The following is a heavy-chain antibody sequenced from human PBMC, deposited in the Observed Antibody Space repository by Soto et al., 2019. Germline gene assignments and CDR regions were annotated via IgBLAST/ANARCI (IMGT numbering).Heavy chain of an antibody. CDR3: AHSLIPNWGSRGAFDY. J-gene: IGHJ4*01. D-gene: IGHD7-27*01. CDR1: GFSLSTSGVG. CDR2: IYWDDDK. V-gene: IGHV2-5*02. Sequence: QIALKESGPTLVKPTQTLTLTCTFSGFSLSTSGVGVGWIRQPPGKALEWLALIYWDDDKRYSPSLKSRLTITNDTPKNQVVLTMTNMNPVDTATYYCAHSLIPNWGSRGAFDYWGHGTLVTVSS.